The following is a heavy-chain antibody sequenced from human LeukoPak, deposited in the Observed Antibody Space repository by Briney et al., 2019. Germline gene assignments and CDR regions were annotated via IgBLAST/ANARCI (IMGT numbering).Heavy chain of an antibody. CDR2: IYSGGST. CDR3: ARGYRGFGELWNAFDI. J-gene: IGHJ3*02. CDR1: GFTVSSNY. Sequence: GGSLRLSCAASGFTVSSNYMSWVRQAPGKGLGWVSVIYSGGSTYYADSVKGRFTISRDNSKNTLYLQMNSLRAEDTAVYYCARGYRGFGELWNAFDIWGQGTMVTVSS. V-gene: IGHV3-66*01. D-gene: IGHD3-10*01.